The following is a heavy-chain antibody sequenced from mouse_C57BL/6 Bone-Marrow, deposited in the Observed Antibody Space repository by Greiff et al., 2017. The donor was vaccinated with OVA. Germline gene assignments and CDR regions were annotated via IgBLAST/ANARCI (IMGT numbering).Heavy chain of an antibody. CDR2: IYPRSGNT. D-gene: IGHD3-1*01. J-gene: IGHJ3*01. Sequence: QVQLQQSGAELARPGASVKLSCKASGYTFTSYGISWVKQRTGQGLEWIGEIYPRSGNTYYNEKFTGRATLTADKSSSTAYMELRSLTSEDSAVYFCARTAALATPFATWGEEALVTLSA. CDR1: GYTFTSYG. CDR3: ARTAALATPFAT. V-gene: IGHV1-81*01.